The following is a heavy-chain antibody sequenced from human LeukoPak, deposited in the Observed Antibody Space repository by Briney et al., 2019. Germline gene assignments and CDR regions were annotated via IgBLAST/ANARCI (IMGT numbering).Heavy chain of an antibody. Sequence: ASVKVSCKASGYTFTGYYMHWVRQAPGQGLEWMGWINPNSGGTNYAQKFQGRVTMTRDMSTSTVYMELSSLRSEDTAVYYCARDARGYSYGYSHTNWFDPWGQGTLVTVSS. J-gene: IGHJ5*02. CDR2: INPNSGGT. CDR1: GYTFTGYY. V-gene: IGHV1-2*02. CDR3: ARDARGYSYGYSHTNWFDP. D-gene: IGHD5-18*01.